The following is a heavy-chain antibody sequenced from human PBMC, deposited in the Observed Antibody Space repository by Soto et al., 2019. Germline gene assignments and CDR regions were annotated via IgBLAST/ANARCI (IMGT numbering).Heavy chain of an antibody. V-gene: IGHV4-30-4*01. CDR3: ARGPSGDKGAS. Sequence: QVQLQESGPGLVKPSQTLSLTCTVSGGSISTVNYWWSWIRQSPDMGLEWIGHIYNGGSTYNNPSLEGRVTMSVGTSKNRLALTLSSVSAADTAVYYCARGPSGDKGASWGQGTLVTVSS. D-gene: IGHD7-27*01. J-gene: IGHJ5*02. CDR1: GGSISTVNYW. CDR2: IYNGGST.